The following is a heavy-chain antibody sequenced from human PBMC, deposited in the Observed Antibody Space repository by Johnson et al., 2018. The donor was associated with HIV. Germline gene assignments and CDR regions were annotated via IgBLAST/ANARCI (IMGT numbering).Heavy chain of an antibody. Sequence: VQLVESGGVVVQPGGSLRLSCAASGFTFHDYAMHWVRQAPGKGLEWVSCINWNGGSTGYGDSAQGRFTITRDNSKNTLYLQMNSLRAEDTAVYYCAKELRAAAGTSSFDIWGQGTMVTVSS. CDR3: AKELRAAAGTSSFDI. J-gene: IGHJ3*02. CDR2: INWNGGST. D-gene: IGHD6-13*01. V-gene: IGHV3-20*04. CDR1: GFTFHDYA.